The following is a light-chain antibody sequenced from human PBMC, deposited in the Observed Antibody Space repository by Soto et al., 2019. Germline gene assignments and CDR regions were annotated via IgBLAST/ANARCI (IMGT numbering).Light chain of an antibody. CDR1: QSVLYSSNNNNY. CDR2: WAS. V-gene: IGKV4-1*01. CDR3: QQHYNVPFT. Sequence: DIVMTHSPDSLAVSLGERATINCKSSQSVLYSSNNNNYLTWYQQKPGKPPKLLIYWASTRESGVPDRFSGSGSGTDFTLTISSLQAEDVAVYFCQQHYNVPFTFGPGTKVDIK. J-gene: IGKJ3*01.